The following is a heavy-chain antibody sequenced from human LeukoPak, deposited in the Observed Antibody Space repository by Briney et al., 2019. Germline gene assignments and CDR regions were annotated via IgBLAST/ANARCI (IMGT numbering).Heavy chain of an antibody. CDR3: AKGRAYYCDSSGYPY. CDR2: ISGSGGST. Sequence: GGSLRLSCAASGFTFSSYAMSWVRQAPGKGLEWVSAISGSGGSTYYADSVKGRFTISRDNSKNTLYLQMNSLRAEDTAVYYCAKGRAYYCDSSGYPYWGQGTLVTVSS. V-gene: IGHV3-23*01. CDR1: GFTFSSYA. J-gene: IGHJ4*02. D-gene: IGHD3-22*01.